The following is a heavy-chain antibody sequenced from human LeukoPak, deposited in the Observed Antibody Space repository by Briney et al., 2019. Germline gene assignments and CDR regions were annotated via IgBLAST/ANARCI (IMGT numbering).Heavy chain of an antibody. CDR2: IIPILGVA. CDR3: ARGHDYRLTP. V-gene: IGHV1-69*04. D-gene: IGHD5-12*01. CDR1: GGTFSSYA. J-gene: IGHJ5*02. Sequence: SVKVSCKASGGTFSSYAISWVRQAPGQGLEWMGRIIPILGVANYAQKFQGRVTITADKSTSTAYMELSSLRSEDTAVYYCARGHDYRLTPWGQGTLVTVSS.